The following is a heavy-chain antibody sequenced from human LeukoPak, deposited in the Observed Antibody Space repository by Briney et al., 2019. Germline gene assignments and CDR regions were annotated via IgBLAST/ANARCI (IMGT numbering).Heavy chain of an antibody. CDR3: LRYNYGYYFDY. CDR1: GFTFSSYG. J-gene: IGHJ4*02. D-gene: IGHD5-18*01. V-gene: IGHV3-30*03. Sequence: GGSLRLSCAASGFTFSSYGMHWVRQAPGKGLEWVAVISYDGSNKYYADSVKGRFTISRDNSKNTLYLQMNSLRAEDTAVYYCLRYNYGYYFDYWGQGTLVTVSS. CDR2: ISYDGSNK.